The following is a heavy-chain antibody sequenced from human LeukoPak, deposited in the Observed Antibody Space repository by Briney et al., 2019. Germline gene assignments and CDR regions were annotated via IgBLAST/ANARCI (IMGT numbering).Heavy chain of an antibody. CDR2: ISSDSDTI. J-gene: IGHJ5*02. V-gene: IGHV3-48*02. Sequence: GGSLRLSCAASGFTFSRYSMNWVRQAPGKGLEWLSYISSDSDTIYYVDSVKGRFTISRDNAKNSLYLQMNSLRDEDTAVYYCAREAYSSSWFNWFDPWGQGILVTASS. D-gene: IGHD6-13*01. CDR1: GFTFSRYS. CDR3: AREAYSSSWFNWFDP.